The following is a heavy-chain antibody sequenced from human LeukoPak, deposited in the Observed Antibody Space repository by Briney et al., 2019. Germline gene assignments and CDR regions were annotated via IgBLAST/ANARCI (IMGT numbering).Heavy chain of an antibody. CDR1: GFTFSSYS. D-gene: IGHD3-22*01. CDR2: ISSSSSTI. CDR3: ARDHHRRLYDSQARDTFDI. V-gene: IGHV3-48*01. Sequence: GGSLRLSCAASGFTFSSYSMDWVRQAPGKGLEWVSYISSSSSTIYYADSVKGRFTISRYNAKNSLYLQMNSLRAEDTAVYYCARDHHRRLYDSQARDTFDIWGQGTMVTVSS. J-gene: IGHJ3*02.